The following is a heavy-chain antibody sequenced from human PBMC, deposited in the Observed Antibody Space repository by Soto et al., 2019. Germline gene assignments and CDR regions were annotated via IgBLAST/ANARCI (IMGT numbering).Heavy chain of an antibody. Sequence: QVQLVQSGVEVKRPGASVKVSCKASGYAFSNYDITWVRQAPGQGLERVGWINAYNGDTIYAQKLQDRVTLTTDTSTSTAYMELRSLRSDDTAVYYCARDLQYCASANCYGRGTSFDHWGQGTLVTVSS. CDR3: ARDLQYCASANCYGRGTSFDH. CDR2: INAYNGDT. CDR1: GYAFSNYD. V-gene: IGHV1-18*01. J-gene: IGHJ4*02. D-gene: IGHD2-2*01.